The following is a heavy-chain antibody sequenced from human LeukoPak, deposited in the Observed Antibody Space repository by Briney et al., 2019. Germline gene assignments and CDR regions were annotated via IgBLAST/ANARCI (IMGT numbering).Heavy chain of an antibody. J-gene: IGHJ4*02. D-gene: IGHD2-2*01. CDR3: AKGDIVVVPATQPFDY. V-gene: IGHV3-11*01. Sequence: GGSLRLSCAASGFTFSDYYMSWIRQAPGKGLEWVSYISSSGSTIYYADSVKGRFTITRDNSKNTLYLQMNSLRAEDTAVYYCAKGDIVVVPATQPFDYWGQGTLVTVSS. CDR1: GFTFSDYY. CDR2: ISSSGSTI.